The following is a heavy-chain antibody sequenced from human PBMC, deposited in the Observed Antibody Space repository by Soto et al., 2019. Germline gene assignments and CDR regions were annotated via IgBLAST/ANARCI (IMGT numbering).Heavy chain of an antibody. D-gene: IGHD5-18*01. CDR2: SHQSGNT. J-gene: IGHJ4*02. Sequence: QVQLQESGPGLVKPSGTLSLTCAVSGVSIGSHDWWTWVRQPPGKGLEWIGESHQSGNTNYNSSLESRVTISLVKSKNHFSLQLSSVTVADTAVYYCATRDTGRVYWGQGTLVTVSS. CDR1: GVSIGSHDW. CDR3: ATRDTGRVY. V-gene: IGHV4-4*02.